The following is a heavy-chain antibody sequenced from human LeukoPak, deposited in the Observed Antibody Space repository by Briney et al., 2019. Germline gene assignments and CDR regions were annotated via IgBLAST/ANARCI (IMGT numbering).Heavy chain of an antibody. D-gene: IGHD6-19*01. Sequence: ASGPTLVNPTQTLTLTCTFSGFSLSTTGVGVGWIRQPPGKALEWLALIYWNDDKRYSPSLKSRLTITKGTFKNQVVLTMTNMDPVDTATYYCAHRETAVAGTWAFDIWGQGTMVTVSS. CDR1: GFSLSTTGVG. V-gene: IGHV2-5*01. J-gene: IGHJ3*02. CDR3: AHRETAVAGTWAFDI. CDR2: IYWNDDK.